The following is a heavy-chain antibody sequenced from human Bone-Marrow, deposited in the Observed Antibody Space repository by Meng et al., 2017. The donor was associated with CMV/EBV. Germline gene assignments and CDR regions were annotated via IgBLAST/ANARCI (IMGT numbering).Heavy chain of an antibody. Sequence: EPLSLPCAASGFTFSSYSMNWVRQAPGKGLEWVSSISSSSSYIYYADSVKGRFTISRDNAKNSLYLQMNSLRAEDTAVYYCARGETYDFWSGYPVYFDYWGQGTLVTVSS. J-gene: IGHJ4*02. V-gene: IGHV3-21*01. CDR2: ISSSSSYI. CDR1: GFTFSSYS. D-gene: IGHD3-3*01. CDR3: ARGETYDFWSGYPVYFDY.